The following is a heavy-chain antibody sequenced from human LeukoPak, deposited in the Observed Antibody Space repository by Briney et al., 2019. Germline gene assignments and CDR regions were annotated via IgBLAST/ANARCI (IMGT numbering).Heavy chain of an antibody. CDR2: VASDGNDK. V-gene: IGHV3-30*04. CDR3: ARDNTIGAADYYFDY. Sequence: GGSLRLSCAASGFTFSRYAMHWVRQAPGKGLEWVAVVASDGNDKHHADSVKGRFTISRDNSKNMLYLQMNSLRADDTAVYYCARDNTIGAADYYFDYWGQGTLVTVSS. J-gene: IGHJ4*02. CDR1: GFTFSRYA. D-gene: IGHD6-13*01.